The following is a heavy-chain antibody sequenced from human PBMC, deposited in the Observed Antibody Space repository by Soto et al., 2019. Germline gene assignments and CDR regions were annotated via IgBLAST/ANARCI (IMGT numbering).Heavy chain of an antibody. V-gene: IGHV6-1*01. Sequence: PSQTLSLTCAISGDSVSSNSAAWNWIRQSPSRGLEWLGRTYYRSKWYTDYAESVKSRITINPDTSKNQVSLQLKSVTPEDTAVYYCAKQPYYDFWSGYNYGMDVWGQGTTVTVSS. CDR3: AKQPYYDFWSGYNYGMDV. CDR2: TYYRSKWYT. CDR1: GDSVSSNSAA. J-gene: IGHJ6*02. D-gene: IGHD3-3*01.